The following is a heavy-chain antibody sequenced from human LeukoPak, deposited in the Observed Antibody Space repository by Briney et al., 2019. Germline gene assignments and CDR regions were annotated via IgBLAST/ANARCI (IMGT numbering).Heavy chain of an antibody. D-gene: IGHD6-13*01. V-gene: IGHV4-39*01. CDR2: INHSGIT. CDR1: GGSIGSSSYY. Sequence: SETLSLTCTVSGGSIGSSSYYWSWVRQPPGKGLQWIGKINHSGITNYNPSLKSRLTMSVDTSKNQFSLKLSSVTAADTAVYYCARHSSSFTLFDYWGQGTLVTVSS. CDR3: ARHSSSFTLFDY. J-gene: IGHJ4*02.